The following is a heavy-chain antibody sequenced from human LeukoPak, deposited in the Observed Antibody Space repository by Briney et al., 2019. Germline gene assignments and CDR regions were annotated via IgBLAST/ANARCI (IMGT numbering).Heavy chain of an antibody. CDR1: GFIFSNYG. CDR3: AKDLSLRDFWSGYFDY. Sequence: GGSLRLSCAASGFIFSNYGMNWVRQAPGKGLEWVAAISASGSATSYADSVRGRFTISRDNSKSTTYLQMNSLRAEDTAVFYCAKDLSLRDFWSGYFDYWGQGIPVTVSS. V-gene: IGHV3-23*01. CDR2: ISASGSAT. D-gene: IGHD3-3*01. J-gene: IGHJ4*02.